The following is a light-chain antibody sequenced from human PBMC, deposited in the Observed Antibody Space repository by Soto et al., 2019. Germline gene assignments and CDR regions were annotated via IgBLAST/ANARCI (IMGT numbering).Light chain of an antibody. V-gene: IGKV3-15*01. CDR1: QSVSSSY. CDR3: QQYNNWPIT. Sequence: EIVLTQSPCTLSLSPGERATLSCRASQSVSSSYLAWYQQKPGQAPRLLIYGASTRATGLPARFSGSGSGTQFTLTISSLQSEDFAVYYCQQYNNWPITFGQGTRLEIK. J-gene: IGKJ5*01. CDR2: GAS.